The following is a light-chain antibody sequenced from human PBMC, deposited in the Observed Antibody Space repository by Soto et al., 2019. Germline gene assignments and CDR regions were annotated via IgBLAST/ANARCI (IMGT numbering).Light chain of an antibody. V-gene: IGLV2-8*01. J-gene: IGLJ1*01. CDR2: EVT. CDR1: SSDIADYDY. Sequence: QSALTQPPSASGSPGQSVTVSCTGTSSDIADYDYVSWYQQHPGKAPKLMIYEVTKRPSGVPDRFSGSKSGNTASLTVSGLQAEDEADYYCSSYAGSNNYVFGTGTQVTVL. CDR3: SSYAGSNNYV.